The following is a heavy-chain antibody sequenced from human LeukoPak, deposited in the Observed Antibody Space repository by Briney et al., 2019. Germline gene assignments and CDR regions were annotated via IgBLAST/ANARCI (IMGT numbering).Heavy chain of an antibody. Sequence: SETLSLTCTVSGGSISSYYWSWIRQPPGKGLEWIGYIYYSGSTNYNPSLKSRVTISVDTSKNQFSLKLSSVTAADTALYYCARSGYFFDYWGQGTLVTVSS. V-gene: IGHV4-59*08. CDR1: GGSISSYY. CDR3: ARSGYFFDY. CDR2: IYYSGST. J-gene: IGHJ4*02. D-gene: IGHD1-14*01.